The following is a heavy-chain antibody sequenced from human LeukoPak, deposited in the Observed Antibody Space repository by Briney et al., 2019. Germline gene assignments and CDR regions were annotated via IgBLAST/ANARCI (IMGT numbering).Heavy chain of an antibody. D-gene: IGHD5-12*01. V-gene: IGHV4-30-4*01. Sequence: SETLSLTCTVSGGSISSGDYYWSWFRQPPGKGLGGIGYIYYSGSTYYNPSLKSRVTISVDTSKNQFSLKLSSVTAADTAVYYCASYSGYDDGWFDPWGQGTLVTVSS. CDR3: ASYSGYDDGWFDP. CDR1: GGSISSGDYY. J-gene: IGHJ5*02. CDR2: IYYSGST.